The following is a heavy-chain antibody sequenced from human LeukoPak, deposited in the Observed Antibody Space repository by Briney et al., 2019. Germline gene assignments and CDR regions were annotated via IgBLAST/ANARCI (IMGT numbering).Heavy chain of an antibody. V-gene: IGHV3-20*04. J-gene: IGHJ6*03. CDR3: ASSAHGSGSFYYYYYMDV. Sequence: GGSLRLSCAASGFTFDDYGMSWVRQAPGKGLEWVSGINWNGGSTGYADSVKGRFTISRDNAKNSLYLQMNSLRAEGTALYYCASSAHGSGSFYYYYYMDVWGKGATVTVSS. CDR2: INWNGGST. D-gene: IGHD3-10*01. CDR1: GFTFDDYG.